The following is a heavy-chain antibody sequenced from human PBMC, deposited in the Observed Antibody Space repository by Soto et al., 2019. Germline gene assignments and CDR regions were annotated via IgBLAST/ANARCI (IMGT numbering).Heavy chain of an antibody. D-gene: IGHD1-26*01. Sequence: PGGSLSLSXAVSGFTVSSNYMSWVRQAPGKGLEWVSLIYSGGSTYYADSVKGRFTISRDNSKNTLYLQMNSLRAEDTAVYYCATFIVGATMWGPGTLVTVSS. CDR1: GFTVSSNY. J-gene: IGHJ4*02. CDR3: ATFIVGATM. CDR2: IYSGGST. V-gene: IGHV3-53*01.